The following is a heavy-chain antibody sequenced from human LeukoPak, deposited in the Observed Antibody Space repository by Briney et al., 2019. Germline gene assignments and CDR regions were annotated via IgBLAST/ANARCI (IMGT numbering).Heavy chain of an antibody. CDR1: GGSISGYY. Sequence: PSETLSLTCTVSGGSISGYYWGWIRQPPGKGLEWIGYMYHSGTTNSDPSLKSRVTISVDTSKNQFSLELRSMTAADTAVYYCARVERRGFGELLYDYWGQGSLVTVSS. CDR3: ARVERRGFGELLYDY. J-gene: IGHJ4*02. CDR2: MYHSGTT. V-gene: IGHV4-59*08. D-gene: IGHD3-10*01.